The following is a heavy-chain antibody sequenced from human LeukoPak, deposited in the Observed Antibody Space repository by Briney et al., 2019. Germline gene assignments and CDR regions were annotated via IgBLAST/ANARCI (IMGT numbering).Heavy chain of an antibody. CDR1: GGSLSPYW. J-gene: IGHJ3*02. CDR3: ARRGANDFGDSAGNFAYDI. D-gene: IGHD4-17*01. Sequence: SQTLSLTCEVYGGSLSPYWWSWIRQPPGKGLEWIGEIKHSGHTNYNPSLKSRVTISVDTSKKQFSLKLSSVTVADTALYFCARRGANDFGDSAGNFAYDIWGQGTMVTASS. V-gene: IGHV4-34*01. CDR2: IKHSGHT.